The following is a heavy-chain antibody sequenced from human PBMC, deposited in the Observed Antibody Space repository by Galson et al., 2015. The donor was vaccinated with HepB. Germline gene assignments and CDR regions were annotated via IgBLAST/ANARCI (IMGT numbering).Heavy chain of an antibody. CDR2: TYSGGNT. CDR1: GFSVSSNC. J-gene: IGHJ4*02. D-gene: IGHD5-18*01. Sequence: SLRLSCAASGFSVSSNCMTWLRQAPGKGLEWVSVTYSGGNTYYADSLKGRFTISRDNSKNTLSLQMNSLRAEDTAIYYCARAPRGSSYGGLDYWGQGTLVTVSS. V-gene: IGHV3-53*01. CDR3: ARAPRGSSYGGLDY.